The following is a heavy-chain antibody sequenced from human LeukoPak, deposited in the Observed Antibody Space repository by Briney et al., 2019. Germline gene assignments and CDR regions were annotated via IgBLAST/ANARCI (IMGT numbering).Heavy chain of an antibody. V-gene: IGHV3-9*01. CDR2: ISWNSGSI. Sequence: PGGSLRLSCAASGFTFSSYAMHWVRHAPGKGLEWVSGISWNSGSIGYADSVKGRFTISRDNAKNSLYLQMNSLRAEDTALYYCAKDRSHYGSGREDAFDIWGQGTMVTVSS. CDR3: AKDRSHYGSGREDAFDI. D-gene: IGHD3-10*01. CDR1: GFTFSSYA. J-gene: IGHJ3*02.